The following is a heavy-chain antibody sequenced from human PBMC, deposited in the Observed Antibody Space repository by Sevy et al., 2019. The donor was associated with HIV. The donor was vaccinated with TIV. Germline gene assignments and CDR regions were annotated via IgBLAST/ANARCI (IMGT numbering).Heavy chain of an antibody. CDR3: ARAHTICSGGDCSPGWFDP. J-gene: IGHJ5*02. V-gene: IGHV3-7*01. D-gene: IGHD2-21*02. CDR2: IKEDGSEK. Sequence: GGSLRLSCAASGFTLSNFGMTGVRQPPGKGLEWVANIKEDGSEKNYGDFVKGRSTISRDNAKNSLYLQMNSLRAEDTAMYYCARAHTICSGGDCSPGWFDPWGQGTLVTVSS. CDR1: GFTLSNFG.